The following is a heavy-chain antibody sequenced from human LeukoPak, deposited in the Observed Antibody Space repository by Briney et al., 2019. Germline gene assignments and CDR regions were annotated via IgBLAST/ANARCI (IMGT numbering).Heavy chain of an antibody. CDR1: GGSISSYY. CDR2: IYYSGST. J-gene: IGHJ5*02. D-gene: IGHD6-13*01. CDR3: ASRAAAGYFDP. V-gene: IGHV4-59*01. Sequence: SETLSLTCTVSGGSISSYYWSWLRQPPGKGLEWIGYIYYSGSTNYNPSPKSRVTTSVDTSKNQFSLKLSSVTAADTAVYYCASRAAAGYFDPWGQGTLVTVSS.